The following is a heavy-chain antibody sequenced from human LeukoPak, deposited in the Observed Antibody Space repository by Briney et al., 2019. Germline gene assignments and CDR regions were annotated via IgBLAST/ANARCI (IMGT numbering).Heavy chain of an antibody. CDR2: IYNSATT. V-gene: IGHV4-59*11. D-gene: IGHD5-24*01. CDR3: ARGGEGYNDDAFEV. J-gene: IGHJ3*01. CDR1: GDSIRSHY. Sequence: PSETLSLTCTVSGDSIRSHYCAWIRQSPGKGLEWIGHIYNSATTDYNPSFKSRVTISLDTSKKQLSLKMTSVTALDSAVYYCARGGEGYNDDAFEVWGLGTAVTVSS.